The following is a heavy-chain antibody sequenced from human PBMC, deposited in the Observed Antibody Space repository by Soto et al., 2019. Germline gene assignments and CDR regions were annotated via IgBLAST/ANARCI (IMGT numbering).Heavy chain of an antibody. V-gene: IGHV4-30-4*01. CDR2: IYYSGST. J-gene: IGHJ5*02. CDR1: GGSISSGDYY. CDR3: ARERPDGSRLDP. Sequence: QVQLQESGPGLVKPSQTLSLTCTVSGGSISSGDYYWSWIRQPPGKGLEWIGYIYYSGSTYYNPSHKSRVNRSVDTSKNQFTLKLSSVTAADTAVYYCARERPDGSRLDPWGQGTLVTVSS. D-gene: IGHD6-13*01.